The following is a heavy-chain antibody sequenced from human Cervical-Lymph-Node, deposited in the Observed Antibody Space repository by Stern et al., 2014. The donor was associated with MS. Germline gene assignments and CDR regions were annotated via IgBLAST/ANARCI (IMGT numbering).Heavy chain of an antibody. J-gene: IGHJ6*02. CDR1: GYSFPSYW. V-gene: IGHV5-51*03. CDR2: IYPDDSDI. Sequence: EVQLVESGAEVKKPGESLKISCRGSGYSFPSYWIGWVRQKPGKGLEWMGIIYPDDSDIKYSPSFQGQVTISADKSINTAYLQWRSLKASDTAIYFCATPLSRSSKDAYFFYGMDVWGQGTTVTVSS. CDR3: ATPLSRSSKDAYFFYGMDV. D-gene: IGHD1-26*01.